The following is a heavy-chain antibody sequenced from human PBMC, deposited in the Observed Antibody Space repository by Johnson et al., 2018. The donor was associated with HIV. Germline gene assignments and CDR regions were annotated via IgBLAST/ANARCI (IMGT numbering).Heavy chain of an antibody. V-gene: IGHV3-9*01. Sequence: VQLVESGGGLVQPGRSLRLSCAASGFTFDDYAMHWVRQAPGKGLEWVSGISWNSGSIGYSDSVKGRFNISRDNAKSSLYLKMNSLRPEDTALYYCAKDDRISSWGQGTMVIVSS. J-gene: IGHJ3*01. CDR2: ISWNSGSI. D-gene: IGHD1-14*01. CDR3: AKDDRISS. CDR1: GFTFDDYA.